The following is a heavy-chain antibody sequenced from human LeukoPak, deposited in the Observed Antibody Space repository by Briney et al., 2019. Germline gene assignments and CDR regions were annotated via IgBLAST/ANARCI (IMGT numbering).Heavy chain of an antibody. CDR2: IYYSGST. CDR1: GGSISSYY. D-gene: IGHD3-22*01. Sequence: SETLSLTCTVSGGSISSYYWSWIRQPPGKGLEWIGYIYYSGSTNYNPSLKSRVTISVDTSKNQFSPKLSSVTAADTAVYYCARERVRLYDSSGEIDYWGQGTLVTVSS. J-gene: IGHJ4*02. CDR3: ARERVRLYDSSGEIDY. V-gene: IGHV4-59*01.